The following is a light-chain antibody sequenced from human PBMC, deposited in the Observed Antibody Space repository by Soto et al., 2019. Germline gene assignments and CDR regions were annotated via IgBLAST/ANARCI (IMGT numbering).Light chain of an antibody. CDR3: ATWDDSLNGFYV. Sequence: QSVLTQPPAASETPGQRVTIYCSGSSSNVGTNHVYWYQHLPGTAPKLLIYRNVLRPSGVPDRFSASKSGTSASLAISGLRSDDEADYFCATWDDSLNGFYVFGTGTKVTVL. CDR1: SSNVGTNH. J-gene: IGLJ1*01. CDR2: RNV. V-gene: IGLV1-47*01.